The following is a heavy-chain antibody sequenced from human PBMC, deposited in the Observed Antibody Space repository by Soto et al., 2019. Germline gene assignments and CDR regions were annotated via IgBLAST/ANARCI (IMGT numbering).Heavy chain of an antibody. D-gene: IGHD3-3*01. CDR1: GFTFSSYA. Sequence: VQLVESGGGVVQPGRSLRLSCAASGFTFSSYAMHWVRQAPGKGLEWVAVISYDGSNKYYADSVKGRFTISRDNSKNTLYLQMNSLRAEDTAVYYCARDQGTYYDFWSGYYPAYWGQGTLVTVSS. CDR3: ARDQGTYYDFWSGYYPAY. CDR2: ISYDGSNK. V-gene: IGHV3-30-3*01. J-gene: IGHJ4*02.